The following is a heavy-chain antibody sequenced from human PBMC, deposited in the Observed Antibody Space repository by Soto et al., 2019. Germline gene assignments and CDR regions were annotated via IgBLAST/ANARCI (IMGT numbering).Heavy chain of an antibody. V-gene: IGHV1-18*01. CDR3: ARPSYDILTGYFPDDAFDI. CDR1: GYTFTSYG. CDR2: ISAYNGNT. D-gene: IGHD3-9*01. Sequence: QVQLVQSGAEVKKPGASVKVSCKASGYTFTSYGISWVRQAPGQGLEWMGWISAYNGNTNYAQKLQGRVTMTTDTSTSTAYMELRSLRSEDTAVYYCARPSYDILTGYFPDDAFDIWGQGTMVTVSS. J-gene: IGHJ3*02.